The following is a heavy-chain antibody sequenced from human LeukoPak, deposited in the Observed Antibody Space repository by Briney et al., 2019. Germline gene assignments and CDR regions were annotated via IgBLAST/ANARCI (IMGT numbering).Heavy chain of an antibody. CDR2: IYSGGST. D-gene: IGHD3-10*01. V-gene: IGHV3-53*01. J-gene: IGHJ6*02. CDR3: ARGGYGSGSLYYYGMDV. CDR1: GFTVSSNH. Sequence: GGSLRLSCAASGFTVSSNHMSWVRQAPGKGLEWVSVIYSGGSTYYADSVKGRFTISRDNSKNTLYLQMNSLRAEDTAVYYCARGGYGSGSLYYYGMDVWGQGTTVTVSS.